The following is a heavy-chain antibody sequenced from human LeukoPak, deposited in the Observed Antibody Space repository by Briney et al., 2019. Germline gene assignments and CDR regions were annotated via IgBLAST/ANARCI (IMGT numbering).Heavy chain of an antibody. CDR3: AKDHQPRDSSGWYGHDY. CDR2: ISWDGGST. V-gene: IGHV3-43D*03. J-gene: IGHJ4*02. Sequence: GGSLRLSCAASGFTFDDYAMHWVRQAPGKGLEWVSLISWDGGSTYYADSVKGRFTISRDNSKNSLYLQMNSLRAEDTALYYCAKDHQPRDSSGWYGHDYWGQGTLVTVSS. D-gene: IGHD6-19*01. CDR1: GFTFDDYA.